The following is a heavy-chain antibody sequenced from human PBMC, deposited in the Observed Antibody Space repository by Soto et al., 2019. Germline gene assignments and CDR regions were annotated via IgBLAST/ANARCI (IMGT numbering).Heavy chain of an antibody. CDR1: GFTFSSYA. Sequence: PGGSLRLSCAASGFTFSSYAMHWVRQAPGKGLEWVAVISYDGSNKYYADSVKGRFTISRDNSKNTLYLQMNSLRAEDTAVYYCARGNYYDSSGPYGGMDVWGQGTTVTVSS. CDR2: ISYDGSNK. D-gene: IGHD3-22*01. J-gene: IGHJ6*02. CDR3: ARGNYYDSSGPYGGMDV. V-gene: IGHV3-30-3*01.